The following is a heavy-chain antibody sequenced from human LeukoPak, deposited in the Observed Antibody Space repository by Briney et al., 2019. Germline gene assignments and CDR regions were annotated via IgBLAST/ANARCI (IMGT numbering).Heavy chain of an antibody. CDR2: IRYDGSNK. CDR3: AKDGGGLRFLEWLLHFDY. D-gene: IGHD3-3*01. V-gene: IGHV3-30*02. CDR1: GFTFSSYG. Sequence: PGGSLRLSCAASGFTFSSYGMHWVRQAPGKGLEWVAFIRYDGSNKYYADSVKGRFTISRDNSKNTLYLQMNSLRAEDTAVYYCAKDGGGLRFLEWLLHFDYWGQGTLVTVSS. J-gene: IGHJ4*02.